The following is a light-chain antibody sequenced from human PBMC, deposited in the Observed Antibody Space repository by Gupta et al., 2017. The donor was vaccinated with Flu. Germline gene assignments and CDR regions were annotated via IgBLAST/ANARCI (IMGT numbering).Light chain of an antibody. CDR2: EVS. J-gene: IGLJ2*01. CDR3: SSYTSSSTLDVV. Sequence: SALTQPASVSGSPGQSLTISCTGTSSDVGGYNYVSWYQQHPGKAPKLMIYEVSNRPSEVSNRFSGSKSGNTAALTISGLQAEDEADYYCSSYTSSSTLDVVFGGGTKLTVL. CDR1: SSDVGGYNY. V-gene: IGLV2-14*01.